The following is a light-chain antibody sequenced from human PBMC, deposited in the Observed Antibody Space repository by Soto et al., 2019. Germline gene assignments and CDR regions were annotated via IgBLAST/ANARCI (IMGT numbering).Light chain of an antibody. CDR2: EVS. V-gene: IGLV2-23*02. CDR1: SSDVGASNL. CDR3: CSYAGSNTLGV. Sequence: QSALTQPASVSGSPGQSITISCTGTSSDVGASNLVSWYQQHPGKAPKLMIYEVSKRPSGVSNRFSGSKSGNTASLTISGLQAEDEADYYCCSYAGSNTLGVFGGGTKLTVL. J-gene: IGLJ3*02.